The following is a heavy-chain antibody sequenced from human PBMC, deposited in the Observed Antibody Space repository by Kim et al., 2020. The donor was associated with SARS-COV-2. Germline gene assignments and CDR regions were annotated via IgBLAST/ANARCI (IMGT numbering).Heavy chain of an antibody. CDR1: GGSVSSGSYY. Sequence: SETLSLTCTVSGGSVSSGSYYWSWIRQPPGKGLEWIGYIYYSGSTNYNPSLKSRVTISVDTSKNQFSLKLSSVTAADTAVYYCARVPFCSSTSCYMNYFDYWGQGTLVTVSS. J-gene: IGHJ4*02. V-gene: IGHV4-61*01. CDR2: IYYSGST. CDR3: ARVPFCSSTSCYMNYFDY. D-gene: IGHD2-2*02.